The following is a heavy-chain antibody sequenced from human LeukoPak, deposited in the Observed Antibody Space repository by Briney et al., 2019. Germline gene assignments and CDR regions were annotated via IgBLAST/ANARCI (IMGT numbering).Heavy chain of an antibody. CDR1: GFTFSSYS. Sequence: GGSLRLSCAASGFTFSSYSMNWVRQAPGKGLEWVPSISSSSSYIYYADSVKGRFTISRDNAKNTLYLQMNSLRAEDTAVYYCARDRQQWLDPGFAFDIWGQGTMVTVSS. D-gene: IGHD6-19*01. J-gene: IGHJ3*02. CDR2: ISSSSSYI. V-gene: IGHV3-21*01. CDR3: ARDRQQWLDPGFAFDI.